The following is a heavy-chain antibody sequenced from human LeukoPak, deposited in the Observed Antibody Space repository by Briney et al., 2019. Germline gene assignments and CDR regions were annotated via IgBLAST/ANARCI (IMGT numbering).Heavy chain of an antibody. V-gene: IGHV3-30-3*01. CDR1: GFTFSSYA. J-gene: IGHJ4*02. Sequence: PGGSLRLSCAASGFTFSSYAMHWVRQAPGKGLEWVAVISYDGSNKYYADSVKGRFTISRDNSKNTLYLQMNSLRAEGTAVYYCARDGNYYDSSGYYYGGFDYWGQGTLVTVSS. D-gene: IGHD3-22*01. CDR2: ISYDGSNK. CDR3: ARDGNYYDSSGYYYGGFDY.